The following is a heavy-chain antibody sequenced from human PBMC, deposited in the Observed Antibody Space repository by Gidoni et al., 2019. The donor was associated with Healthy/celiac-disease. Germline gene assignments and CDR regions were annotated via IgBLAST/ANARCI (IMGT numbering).Heavy chain of an antibody. J-gene: IGHJ6*02. V-gene: IGHV3-11*06. CDR2: ISSSSSYT. CDR1: GFTFSDYY. Sequence: QVQLVESGGGLVKPGGSLRLSCAASGFTFSDYYMSWIRQAPGKGLEWVSYISSSSSYTNYADSVKVRFTISRDNAKNSLYLQMNSLRAEDTAVYYCARVNGYDFDYYYGMDVWGQGTTVTVSS. CDR3: ARVNGYDFDYYYGMDV. D-gene: IGHD5-12*01.